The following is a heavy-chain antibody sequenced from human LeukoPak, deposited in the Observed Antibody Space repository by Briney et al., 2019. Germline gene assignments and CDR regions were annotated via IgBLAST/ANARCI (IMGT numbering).Heavy chain of an antibody. CDR2: ISGYNGNT. D-gene: IGHD2-15*01. CDR3: VSEDCSGGSCYPFDP. J-gene: IGHJ5*02. V-gene: IGHV1-18*01. Sequence: ASVKVSCKASGYTFTRYGISWVRQAPGQGLEWMGWISGYNGNTSCAQKIQGRLGMTTDTSTSTAYMELRSLRSDDTAVYYCVSEDCSGGSCYPFDPWGQGTLVTVSS. CDR1: GYTFTRYG.